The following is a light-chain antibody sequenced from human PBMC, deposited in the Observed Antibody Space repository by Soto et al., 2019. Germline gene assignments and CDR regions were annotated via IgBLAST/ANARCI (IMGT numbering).Light chain of an antibody. CDR2: EVS. V-gene: IGLV2-8*01. J-gene: IGLJ1*01. Sequence: QSALTQPPSASGSPGQSVTISCTGTSSDVGGYNYVSWYQHHPGKAPKLMIYEVSKRPSGVPDRLSGSKSGNTASLTVTGVQAEDEADYYCSSYAGSNNFVFGTGTKVTVL. CDR1: SSDVGGYNY. CDR3: SSYAGSNNFV.